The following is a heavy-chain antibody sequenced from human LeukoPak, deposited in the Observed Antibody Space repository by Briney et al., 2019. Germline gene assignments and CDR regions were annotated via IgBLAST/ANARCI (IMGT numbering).Heavy chain of an antibody. CDR1: GFTFSTYT. CDR2: ISSRSGYI. Sequence: GGSLRLSCAASGFTFSTYTMNWVRQAPGKGLEWVSSISSRSGYIYYADSVKGRFTISRDNAKNSLYLQMNSLRAEDTAVYYCAELGITMIGGAWGKGTTVTISS. D-gene: IGHD3-10*02. CDR3: AELGITMIGGA. V-gene: IGHV3-21*01. J-gene: IGHJ6*04.